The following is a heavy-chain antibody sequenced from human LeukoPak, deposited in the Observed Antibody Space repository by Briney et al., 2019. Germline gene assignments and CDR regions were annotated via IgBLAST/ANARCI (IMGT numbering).Heavy chain of an antibody. J-gene: IGHJ3*02. CDR3: AKAPNMGSAFDI. CDR2: ISWNSGSI. D-gene: IGHD1-26*01. CDR1: GFTFDDYA. V-gene: IGHV3-9*03. Sequence: GGSLRLSCAASGFTFDDYAMHWVRQAPGKGLEWVSGISWNSGSIGYADSVKGRFTISRDNAKNSLYLQMNSLRAEDMALYYCAKAPNMGSAFDIWGQGTMVTVSS.